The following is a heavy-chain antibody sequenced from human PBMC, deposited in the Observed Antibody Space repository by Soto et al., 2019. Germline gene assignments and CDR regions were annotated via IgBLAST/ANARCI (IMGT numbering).Heavy chain of an antibody. CDR1: GYSFTKYW. J-gene: IGHJ3*02. CDR2: INPGDSDT. D-gene: IGHD3-22*01. Sequence: GESLKISCKASGYSFTKYWLAWVSQMPGKDLEWMGIINPGDSDTRYSPSFQGQVTISADESITTAYLQWRSLKAPDTSMYYCATNPWGFFYDMSPPDAFDIWGQGTVVTV. CDR3: ATNPWGFFYDMSPPDAFDI. V-gene: IGHV5-51*01.